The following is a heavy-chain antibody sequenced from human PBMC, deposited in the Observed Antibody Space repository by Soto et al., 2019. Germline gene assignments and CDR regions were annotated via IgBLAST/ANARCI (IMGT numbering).Heavy chain of an antibody. CDR2: IYLGGSI. Sequence: PSETLSLTCSASGASISSDYYAWIRQTPGKGLEWIGYIYLGGSINYNPSFKSRVIISVDTSKNQFSLTLASVTAADTAVYYCARDKITGLFDYWGQGTLVTVS. CDR3: ARDKITGLFDY. CDR1: GASISSDY. J-gene: IGHJ4*02. D-gene: IGHD2-8*02. V-gene: IGHV4-59*01.